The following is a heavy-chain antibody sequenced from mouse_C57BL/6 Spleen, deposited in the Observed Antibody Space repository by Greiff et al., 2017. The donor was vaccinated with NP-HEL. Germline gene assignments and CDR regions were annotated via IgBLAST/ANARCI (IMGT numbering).Heavy chain of an antibody. J-gene: IGHJ4*01. CDR1: GYSITSDY. CDR3: ARGGSNYVPYYYAMDY. Sequence: EVQRVESGPGLAKPSQTLSLTCSVTGYSITSDYWNWIRKFPGNKLEYMGYISYSGSTYYNPSLKSRISITRDTSKNQYYLQLNSVTTEDTATYYCARGGSNYVPYYYAMDYWGQGTSVTVSS. D-gene: IGHD2-5*01. V-gene: IGHV3-8*01. CDR2: ISYSGST.